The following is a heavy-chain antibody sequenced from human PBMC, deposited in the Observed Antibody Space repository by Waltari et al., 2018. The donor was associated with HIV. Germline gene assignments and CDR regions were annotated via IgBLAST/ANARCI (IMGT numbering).Heavy chain of an antibody. CDR2: ISYEGNEK. CDR3: ARGRGGPDY. CDR1: GFTFRNYA. D-gene: IGHD3-10*01. V-gene: IGHV3-30*01. J-gene: IGHJ4*02. Sequence: QVQLVDSGGGVVQPGRSLSLSSAASGFTFRNYAMHWVGQGPGKGLDGVAVISYEGNEKYYADSVKGRFTISRGNSMNALFLQMNSRGAEDTAVYYCARGRGGPDYWGQGTLVTVSS.